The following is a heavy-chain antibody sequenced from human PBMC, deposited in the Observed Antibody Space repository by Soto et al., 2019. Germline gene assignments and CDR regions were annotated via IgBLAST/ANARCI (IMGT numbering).Heavy chain of an antibody. J-gene: IGHJ4*02. CDR3: GRGRRLLRYFDWSTIPLDY. D-gene: IGHD3-9*01. CDR1: GGSFSGYY. CDR2: INHSGST. Sequence: PSETLSLTCAVYGGSFSGYYWSWIRQPPGKGLEWIGEINHSGSTNYNPSLKSRVTISVDTSKNQFSLKLSSVTAADTAVYYCGRGRRLLRYFDWSTIPLDYWGQGTLVTVSS. V-gene: IGHV4-34*01.